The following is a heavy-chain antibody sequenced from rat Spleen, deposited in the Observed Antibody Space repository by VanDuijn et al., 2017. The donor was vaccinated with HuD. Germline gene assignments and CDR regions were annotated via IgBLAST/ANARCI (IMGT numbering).Heavy chain of an antibody. CDR1: GFTFSSFW. CDR3: TGSYHSSYMGFAY. V-gene: IGHV5-58*01. D-gene: IGHD1-2*01. Sequence: EVQLVETGGGLVQPGRSLKLSCVTSGFTFSSFWMYWIRQAPGKGLEWVSSISTDGGSSYYPDSVKGRFTLSRDKAKGTLYLQMNSLRSEDTATYYCTGSYHSSYMGFAYWGQGTLVTVSS. J-gene: IGHJ3*01. CDR2: ISTDGGSS.